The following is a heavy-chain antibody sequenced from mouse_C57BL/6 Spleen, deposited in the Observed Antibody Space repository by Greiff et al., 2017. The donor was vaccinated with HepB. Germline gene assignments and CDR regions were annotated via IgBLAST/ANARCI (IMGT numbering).Heavy chain of an antibody. CDR3: ARIYGSSY. Sequence: EVQLQQSGPELVKPGASVKISCKASGYTFTDYYMNWVKQSHGKSLEWIGDINPNNGGTSYNQKFKGKATLTVDKSSSTAYMELRSLTSEDSAVYYCARIYGSSYWGQGTLVTVSA. D-gene: IGHD1-1*01. J-gene: IGHJ3*01. CDR1: GYTFTDYY. CDR2: INPNNGGT. V-gene: IGHV1-26*01.